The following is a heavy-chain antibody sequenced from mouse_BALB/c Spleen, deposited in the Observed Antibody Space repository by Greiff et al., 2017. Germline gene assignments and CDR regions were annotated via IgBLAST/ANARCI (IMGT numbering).Heavy chain of an antibody. CDR2: ISSGGGST. V-gene: IGHV5-12-1*01. CDR3: ARWYWYFDV. J-gene: IGHJ1*01. Sequence: EVKVEESGGGLVKPGGSLKLSCAASGFAFSSYDMSWVRQTPEKRLEWVAYISSGGGSTYYPDTVKGRFTISRDNAKNTLYLQMSSLKSEDTAMYYCARWYWYFDVWGAGTTVTVSS. CDR1: GFAFSSYD.